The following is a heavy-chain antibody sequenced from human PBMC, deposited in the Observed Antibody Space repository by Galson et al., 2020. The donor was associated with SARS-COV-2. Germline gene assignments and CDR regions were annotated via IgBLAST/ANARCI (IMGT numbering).Heavy chain of an antibody. CDR3: ARGFAIFGVVISNFDY. D-gene: IGHD3-3*01. J-gene: IGHJ4*02. V-gene: IGHV4-31*03. CDR2: IYYSGST. Sequence: SETLSLTCTVSGGSISSGGYYWSWIRQHPGKGLEWIGYIYYSGSTYYNPSLKSRVTISVDTSKNKFSLKLSSVTAADTAVYYCARGFAIFGVVISNFDYWGQGTLVTVSS. CDR1: GGSISSGGYY.